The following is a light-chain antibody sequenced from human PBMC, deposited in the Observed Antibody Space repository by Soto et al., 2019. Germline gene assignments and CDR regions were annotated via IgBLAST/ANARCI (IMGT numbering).Light chain of an antibody. CDR3: QHFYSPPLFT. CDR2: WAS. Sequence: DIVMTQSPDSLAVSLCERATISCRSSQAIFRDSSGRHLLAWYQQKPGQPPKLLIYWASTRQSGVPCRFSRSGFGTHFTLTISSLQAEDVAVYYCQHFYSPPLFTFGQGTKLEI. V-gene: IGKV4-1*01. CDR1: QAIFRDSSGRHL. J-gene: IGKJ2*01.